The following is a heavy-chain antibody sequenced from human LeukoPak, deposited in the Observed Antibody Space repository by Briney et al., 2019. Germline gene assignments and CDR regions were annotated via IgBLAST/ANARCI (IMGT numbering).Heavy chain of an antibody. J-gene: IGHJ6*02. CDR1: GFTGSSNY. CDR2: IYSGGST. Sequence: GGSLRLSCAASGFTGSSNYMNWVRQAPGKGLEWDSVIYSGGSTYYANSVTGRFTISRDNSKNTLYLQMNTLTAEDPAVYYCASYGDYVPNSGMDVWGQGTTVTVSS. CDR3: ASYGDYVPNSGMDV. D-gene: IGHD4-17*01. V-gene: IGHV3-66*01.